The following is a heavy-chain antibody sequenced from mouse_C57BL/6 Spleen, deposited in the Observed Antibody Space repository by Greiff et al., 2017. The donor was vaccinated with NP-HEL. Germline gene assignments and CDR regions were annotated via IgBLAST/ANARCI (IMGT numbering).Heavy chain of an antibody. V-gene: IGHV1-61*01. Sequence: QVQLQQPGAELVRPGSSVKLSCKASGYTFTSYWMDWVKQRPGQGLEWIGNIYPSDSETHYNPKFQDKATLTVDKSTSQAYMQLSSLTSEASAVYDCAREADYYYGSSYWYCDVWGTGTTVTVSS. CDR3: AREADYYYGSSYWYCDV. J-gene: IGHJ1*03. CDR1: GYTFTSYW. D-gene: IGHD1-1*01. CDR2: IYPSDSET.